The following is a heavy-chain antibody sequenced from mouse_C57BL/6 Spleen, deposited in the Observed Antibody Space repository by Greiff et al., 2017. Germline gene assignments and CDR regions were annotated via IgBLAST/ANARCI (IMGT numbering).Heavy chain of an antibody. V-gene: IGHV1-82*01. D-gene: IGHD1-1*01. CDR1: GYAFSSSW. J-gene: IGHJ4*01. Sequence: VKLMESGPELVKPGASVKISCKASGYAFSSSWMNWVKQRPGKGLEWIGRIYPGDGDTNYNGKFKGKATLTADNSSSTAYMQLSSLTSEDSAVYFCASDGSSSYAMDYWGQGTSVTVSS. CDR3: ASDGSSSYAMDY. CDR2: IYPGDGDT.